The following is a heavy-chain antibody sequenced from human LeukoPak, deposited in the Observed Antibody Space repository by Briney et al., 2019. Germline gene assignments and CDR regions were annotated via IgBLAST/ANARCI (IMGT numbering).Heavy chain of an antibody. CDR3: ARTYCAEDCSIRYFDY. CDR2: INPSGGST. CDR1: GYTFTSYY. D-gene: IGHD2-21*02. Sequence: ASVKVSCKASGYTFTSYYMHWVRQAPGQGLEWMGIINPSGGSTSYAQKFQGRVTLTRDKSTSTVYMELSSLTSDDTAVYYCARTYCAEDCSIRYFDYRGQGTLVTVSS. V-gene: IGHV1-46*01. J-gene: IGHJ4*02.